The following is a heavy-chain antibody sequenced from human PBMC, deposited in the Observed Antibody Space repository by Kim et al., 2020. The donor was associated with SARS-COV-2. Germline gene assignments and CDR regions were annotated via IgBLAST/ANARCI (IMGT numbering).Heavy chain of an antibody. J-gene: IGHJ4*02. V-gene: IGHV5-51*01. CDR3: ARVTYSSSWFSRY. Sequence: YSPSFQGQVTISADKSISTAYLQWSSLKASDTAMYYCARVTYSSSWFSRYWGQGTLVTVSS. D-gene: IGHD6-13*01.